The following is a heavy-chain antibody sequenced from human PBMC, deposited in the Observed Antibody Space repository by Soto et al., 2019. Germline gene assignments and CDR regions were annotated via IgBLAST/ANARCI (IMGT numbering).Heavy chain of an antibody. CDR2: IYYSGST. Sequence: SETLSLTCTVSGGSIISYYWSWIRQPTGKGLEWIGYIYYSGSTNYNPSLKSRVTISVDTSKNQFSLKLSSVTAADTAVYYCARGPLPYCSGGSCYSWFDPWGQGTLVTVSS. CDR1: GGSIISYY. CDR3: ARGPLPYCSGGSCYSWFDP. J-gene: IGHJ5*02. V-gene: IGHV4-59*01. D-gene: IGHD2-15*01.